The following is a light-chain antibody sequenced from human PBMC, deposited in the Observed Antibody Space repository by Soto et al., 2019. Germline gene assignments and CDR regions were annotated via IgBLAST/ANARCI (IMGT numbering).Light chain of an antibody. CDR3: SSYTSSNTQL. J-gene: IGLJ7*01. CDR1: SSNIGAGYD. V-gene: IGLV1-40*01. Sequence: QSVLTQPPSVSGAPGQRVTISCTGSSSNIGAGYDVHWYQQLPGTAPKLLIYGNSNRPSGVPDRFSGSKSGNTASLTISGLQTDDEADYYCSSYTSSNTQLFGGGTQLTVL. CDR2: GNS.